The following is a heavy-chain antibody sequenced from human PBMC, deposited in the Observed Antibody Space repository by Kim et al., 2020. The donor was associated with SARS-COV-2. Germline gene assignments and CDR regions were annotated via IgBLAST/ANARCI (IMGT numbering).Heavy chain of an antibody. J-gene: IGHJ4*01. Sequence: GGSLRLSCAASGFTFSSYEMNWVRQAPGKGLEWVSYISSSGSTIYYADSVKGRFTISSDNAKNSLYLQMNSLRAEDTAAYYCASQTPSISTFDYWGHGTL. CDR2: ISSSGSTI. CDR3: ASQTPSISTFDY. CDR1: GFTFSSYE. V-gene: IGHV3-48*03. D-gene: IGHD6-6*01.